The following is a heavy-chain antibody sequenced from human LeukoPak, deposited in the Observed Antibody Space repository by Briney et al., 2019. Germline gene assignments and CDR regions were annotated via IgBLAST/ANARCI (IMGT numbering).Heavy chain of an antibody. J-gene: IGHJ4*02. CDR3: ARESYSGNPYFDY. CDR1: GGTFSSYA. Sequence: GTSVKVSCNASGGTFSSYAISWVRQAPGQGLEWMGRIIPILGIANYAQKFEGRVTITADKSTSTAYMELSSLRSEDTAMYYCARESYSGNPYFDYWGQGTLVTVSS. CDR2: IIPILGIA. D-gene: IGHD4-23*01. V-gene: IGHV1-69*04.